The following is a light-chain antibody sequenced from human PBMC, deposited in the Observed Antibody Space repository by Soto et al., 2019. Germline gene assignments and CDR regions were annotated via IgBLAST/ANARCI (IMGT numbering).Light chain of an antibody. V-gene: IGLV1-40*01. J-gene: IGLJ3*02. CDR2: DNN. Sequence: QSVLTQPPSVSGAPGQRITISCTGSSSNIGAGYHVHWYKQLPGTAPKLLIYDNNNRPSGVPDRFSGSKSGTSASLAITGLQAEDEADYFCQSFDSRVSGGVFGGGTKVTVL. CDR1: SSNIGAGYH. CDR3: QSFDSRVSGGV.